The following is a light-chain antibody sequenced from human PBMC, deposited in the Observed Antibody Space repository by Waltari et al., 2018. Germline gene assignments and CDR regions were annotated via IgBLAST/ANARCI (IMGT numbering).Light chain of an antibody. CDR3: QQSYSTPPT. CDR1: QRITSY. J-gene: IGKJ1*01. Sequence: DIQMTQSPSSLSASVGDRVTITCRASQRITSYLNWYQQKPGKAPKLLIYAASSLQSGVPSRFSGSGSGTDFTLTISSLQPEDFATYYCQQSYSTPPTFGQGTKVETK. CDR2: AAS. V-gene: IGKV1-39*01.